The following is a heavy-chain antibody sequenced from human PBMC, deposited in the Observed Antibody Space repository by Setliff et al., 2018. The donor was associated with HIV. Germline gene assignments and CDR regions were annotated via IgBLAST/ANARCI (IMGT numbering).Heavy chain of an antibody. J-gene: IGHJ4*02. CDR1: GYSFSNGYY. D-gene: IGHD6-13*01. Sequence: PSETLSLTCAVFGYSFSNGYYWGWIRQPPGKGPEWIGSIYHSGSTYYNPSLKSRVSIPVDTSKNQFSLELRSVTAADTAVYYCAGRIATAAYYFDYWGRGTLVTVSS. CDR3: AGRIATAAYYFDY. CDR2: IYHSGST. V-gene: IGHV4-38-2*01.